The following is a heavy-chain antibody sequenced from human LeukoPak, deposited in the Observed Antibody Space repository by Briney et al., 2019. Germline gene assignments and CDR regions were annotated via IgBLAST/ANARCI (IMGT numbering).Heavy chain of an antibody. CDR3: ARHYGDHFDY. J-gene: IGHJ4*02. CDR1: GFTFTTYW. CDR2: ISTSRSTR. V-gene: IGHV3-48*02. Sequence: GGSLRLSCAASGFTFTTYWMSWVRQAPGKGLEWVSYISTSRSTRYYADSVKGRFTISRDNAKNSLFLQMNSLRDEDTAVYYCARHYGDHFDYWGQGTLVTVSS. D-gene: IGHD4-17*01.